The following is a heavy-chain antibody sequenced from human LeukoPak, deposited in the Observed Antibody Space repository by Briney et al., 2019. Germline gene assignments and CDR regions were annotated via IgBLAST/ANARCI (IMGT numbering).Heavy chain of an antibody. CDR1: GFTFSSYS. J-gene: IGHJ4*02. D-gene: IGHD3-3*01. Sequence: GGSLRLSCAASGFTFSSYSRNWVRQAPGKGLEWVSYISSSSSTIYYADSVKGRFTISRDNAKNSLYLQTNSLRAEDTAVYYCARVSYYDFDYWGQGTLVTVSS. CDR3: ARVSYYDFDY. CDR2: ISSSSSTI. V-gene: IGHV3-48*04.